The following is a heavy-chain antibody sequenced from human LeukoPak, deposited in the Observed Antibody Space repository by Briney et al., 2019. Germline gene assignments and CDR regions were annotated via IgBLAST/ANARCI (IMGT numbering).Heavy chain of an antibody. D-gene: IGHD5-18*01. CDR1: GFSFSTQR. Sequence: PGGSLRLSCAASGFSFSTQRMHWVRQAPGKGLVWVSHINSDGSITSYADSVKGRFTISRDNAKNTLYLQMNSLRAEDTAVYYCARDAVDTANAVWGQGTTVTVSS. V-gene: IGHV3-74*01. J-gene: IGHJ6*02. CDR2: INSDGSIT. CDR3: ARDAVDTANAV.